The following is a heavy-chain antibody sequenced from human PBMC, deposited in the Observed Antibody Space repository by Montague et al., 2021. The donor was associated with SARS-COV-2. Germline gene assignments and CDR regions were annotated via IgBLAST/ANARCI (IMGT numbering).Heavy chain of an antibody. CDR2: IKQDGSEK. Sequence: SLRLSCAASGFTFNSYWMSWVRQAPGKGLEWVANIKQDGSEKYYVDSVKGRFTISRDNAKNSLYLQMNSLRAEDTAVYYCARDYKPVGRDGYNYDYYYGMDVWGQGTTVTGSS. V-gene: IGHV3-7*01. J-gene: IGHJ6*02. D-gene: IGHD5-24*01. CDR3: ARDYKPVGRDGYNYDYYYGMDV. CDR1: GFTFNSYW.